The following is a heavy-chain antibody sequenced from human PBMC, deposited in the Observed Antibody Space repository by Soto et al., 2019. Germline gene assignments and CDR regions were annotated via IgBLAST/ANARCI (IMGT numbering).Heavy chain of an antibody. CDR1: GYTFTSYG. V-gene: IGHV1-18*01. CDR2: ISAYNGNT. CDR3: ARDTHMMTTVTTYAY. D-gene: IGHD4-17*01. J-gene: IGHJ4*02. Sequence: ASVKVSCKASGYTFTSYGISRVRQAPGQGLEWMGWISAYNGNTNYAQELQGRVTMTTDTSTSTAYMELRSLRSDDTAVYYCARDTHMMTTVTTYAYWGQGTLVTVSS.